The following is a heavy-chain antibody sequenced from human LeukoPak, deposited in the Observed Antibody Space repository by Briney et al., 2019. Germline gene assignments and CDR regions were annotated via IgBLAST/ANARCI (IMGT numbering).Heavy chain of an antibody. V-gene: IGHV3-11*01. CDR3: ARDLFSFYYESSGYCDY. J-gene: IGHJ4*02. D-gene: IGHD3-22*01. CDR2: ISGSGHNI. CDR1: GFSFSDYY. Sequence: PGGSLRLSCVASGFSFSDYYMNWFRQAPGKGLEWLSFISGSGHNILYTDSVKGRFTLSRDNVKKTVFLQMNSLRADDTAVYYCARDLFSFYYESSGYCDYWGQGTRVTVSS.